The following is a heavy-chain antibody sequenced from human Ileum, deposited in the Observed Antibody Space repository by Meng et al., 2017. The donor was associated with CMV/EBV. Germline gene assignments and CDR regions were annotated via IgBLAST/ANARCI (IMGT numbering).Heavy chain of an antibody. CDR3: ASTRVATPGTG. V-gene: IGHV3-7*01. Sequence: GESLKISCGASGFTFSNSWMSWVRQAPGKGLEWLANIKEDGSERYYVDSVKGRFTISRDNAENSLFLQMSSLRVEDTAVYYCASTRVATPGTGWGQGTLVTVSS. CDR1: GFTFSNSW. D-gene: IGHD6-13*01. J-gene: IGHJ4*02. CDR2: IKEDGSER.